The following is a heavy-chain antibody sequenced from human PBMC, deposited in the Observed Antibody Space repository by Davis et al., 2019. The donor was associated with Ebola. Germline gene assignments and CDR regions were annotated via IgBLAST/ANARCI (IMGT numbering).Heavy chain of an antibody. Sequence: SVKVSCKASGHRGNSSAVQWVRQARGQRLEWIGWIVVGSGNTNYAQKFQERVTITRDMSTSTAYMELSSLRSEDTAVYYCAADLYCSGGSCSLGWEGGYYFDYWGQGTLVTVSS. CDR3: AADLYCSGGSCSLGWEGGYYFDY. D-gene: IGHD2-15*01. CDR1: GHRGNSSA. CDR2: IVVGSGNT. V-gene: IGHV1-58*01. J-gene: IGHJ4*02.